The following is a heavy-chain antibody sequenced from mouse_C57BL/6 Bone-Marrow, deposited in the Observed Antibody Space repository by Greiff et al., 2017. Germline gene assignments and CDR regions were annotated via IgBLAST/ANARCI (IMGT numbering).Heavy chain of an antibody. CDR1: GYTFTNYW. J-gene: IGHJ1*03. Sequence: VQLQQSGAELVRPGTSVKMSCKASGYTFTNYWIGWAKPRPGHGLEWIGDLYPGGGYTNYNEQFKGKATLTAAQSSSTAYMQFSSLTSEDSAIYYCARNYYGSSYGYFDVWGTGTTVTVSS. D-gene: IGHD1-1*01. CDR3: ARNYYGSSYGYFDV. V-gene: IGHV1-63*01. CDR2: LYPGGGYT.